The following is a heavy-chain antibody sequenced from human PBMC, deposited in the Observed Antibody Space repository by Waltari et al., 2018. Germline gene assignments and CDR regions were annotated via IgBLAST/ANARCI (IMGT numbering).Heavy chain of an antibody. CDR3: ARVRDMVVPTFDP. D-gene: IGHD5-12*01. J-gene: IGHJ5*02. V-gene: IGHV1-69*05. Sequence: QVQLVQSGAEVKKPGSSVKVSCKASGGTFSSYAISWVRQAPGQGLAWMGGIIPIFGTANYAQKFHGRVTITTDESTSTAYMELSSLRSEDTAVYYCARVRDMVVPTFDPWGQGTLVTVSS. CDR1: GGTFSSYA. CDR2: IIPIFGTA.